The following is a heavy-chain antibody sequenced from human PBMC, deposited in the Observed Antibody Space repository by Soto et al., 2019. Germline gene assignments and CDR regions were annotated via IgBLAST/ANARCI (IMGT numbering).Heavy chain of an antibody. Sequence: GSLRLSCAASGFTFSSYWMSWVRQAPGKGLEWVANIKQDGSEKHYVDSVKGRFTISRDNAKNSLYLQMNSLRAEDTAVYYFARDPPYWLAETPVDYWGQGTLVNVSS. CDR2: IKQDGSEK. CDR3: ARDPPYWLAETPVDY. D-gene: IGHD2-21*01. V-gene: IGHV3-7*05. J-gene: IGHJ4*02. CDR1: GFTFSSYW.